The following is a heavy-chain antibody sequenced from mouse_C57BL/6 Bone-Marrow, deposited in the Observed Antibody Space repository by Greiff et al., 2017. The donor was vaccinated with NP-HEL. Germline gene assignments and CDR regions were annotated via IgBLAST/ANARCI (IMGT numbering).Heavy chain of an antibody. Sequence: ESGPGILQPSKTRSRKGAFSGISQSTGGMGGGGSSQPEGKGLEWRAHIWWEDDKYYNPALRSRLTISKDTSKNQVFLKIANVDTADTATYYCARIEEWFAYWGQGTLVTVSA. CDR1: GISQSTGGMG. V-gene: IGHV8-8*01. CDR2: IWWEDDK. CDR3: ARIEEWFAY. J-gene: IGHJ3*01.